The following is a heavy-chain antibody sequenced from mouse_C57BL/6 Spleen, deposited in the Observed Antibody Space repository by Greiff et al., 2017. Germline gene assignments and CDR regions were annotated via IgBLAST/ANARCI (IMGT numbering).Heavy chain of an antibody. CDR3: ARWGDYFDY. CDR1: GYAFSSSW. V-gene: IGHV1-82*01. J-gene: IGHJ2*01. Sequence: VKLQESGPELVKPGASVKISCKASGYAFSSSWMNWVKQRPGKGLEWIGRIYPGDGDTNYNGKFKGKATLTPDKSSSPAYMQLSSLTSEDSAVYFCARWGDYFDYWGQGTTLTVSS. CDR2: IYPGDGDT.